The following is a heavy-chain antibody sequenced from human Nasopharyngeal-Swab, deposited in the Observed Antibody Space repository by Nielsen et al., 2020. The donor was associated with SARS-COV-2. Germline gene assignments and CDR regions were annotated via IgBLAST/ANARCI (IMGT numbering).Heavy chain of an antibody. V-gene: IGHV3-30-3*01. CDR1: GFTFSSYA. Sequence: GESLKISCEASGFTFSSYAMHWVRQAPGKGLEWLGVISYDGSITRSADSVEGRFTISRDNSKNTLYLQMNSLRAEDTAVYYCAKDEHLGYSSGWTYYYYGMDVWGQGTTVTVSS. J-gene: IGHJ6*02. D-gene: IGHD6-19*01. CDR3: AKDEHLGYSSGWTYYYYGMDV. CDR2: ISYDGSIT.